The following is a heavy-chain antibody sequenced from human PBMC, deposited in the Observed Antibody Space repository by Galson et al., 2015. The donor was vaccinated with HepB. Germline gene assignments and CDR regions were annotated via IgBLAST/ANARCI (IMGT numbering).Heavy chain of an antibody. J-gene: IGHJ6*02. CDR1: GFTFSSYS. V-gene: IGHV3-48*01. CDR3: ARDLEVVYAPAYYGMDV. D-gene: IGHD2-8*02. Sequence: SLRLSCAASGFTFSSYSMNWVRQAPGKGLEWVSYISSSSSTIYYADSVKGRFTISRDNAKNSLYLQMNSLRAEDTAVYYCARDLEVVYAPAYYGMDVWGQGTPVTVSS. CDR2: ISSSSSTI.